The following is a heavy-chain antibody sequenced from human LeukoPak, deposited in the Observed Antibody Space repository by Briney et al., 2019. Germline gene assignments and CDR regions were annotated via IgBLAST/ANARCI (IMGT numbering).Heavy chain of an antibody. D-gene: IGHD6-19*01. CDR3: AKNLERYSSGWYATEDAFDI. CDR1: GFTFSSYA. V-gene: IGHV3-23*01. CDR2: ISGSGGST. J-gene: IGHJ3*02. Sequence: GRSLRLSCAASGFTFSSYAMHWVRQAPGKGLEWVSAISGSGGSTYYADSVKGRFTISRDNSKNTLYLQMNSLRAEDTAVYYCAKNLERYSSGWYATEDAFDIWGQGTMVTVSS.